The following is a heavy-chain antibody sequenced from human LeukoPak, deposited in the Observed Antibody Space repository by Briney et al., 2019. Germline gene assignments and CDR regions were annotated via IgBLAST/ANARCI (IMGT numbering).Heavy chain of an antibody. CDR1: GFTVSSNY. V-gene: IGHV3-53*01. CDR2: IYSGGST. CDR3: ARDGIVGATHVYFDY. D-gene: IGHD1-26*01. Sequence: GGSLRLSCAASGFTVSSNYMSWVRQAPGKGLEWVSVIYSGGSTYYADSVKGRFTISRDNSENTLYLQMNSLRAEDTAVYYCARDGIVGATHVYFDYWGQGTLVTVSS. J-gene: IGHJ4*02.